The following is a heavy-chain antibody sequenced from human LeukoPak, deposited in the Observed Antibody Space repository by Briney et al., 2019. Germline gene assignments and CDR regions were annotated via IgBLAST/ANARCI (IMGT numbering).Heavy chain of an antibody. Sequence: SETLSLTCTVSGGSISSGGYYWSWIRQHPGKGLEWIGYIYYGGTTYYNPSLKSRVTISVDTSSNQFSLKLSSATAADTAVYYCARQGYCSGGSCYLGGFDYWGQGTLVTVSS. CDR3: ARQGYCSGGSCYLGGFDY. J-gene: IGHJ4*02. CDR2: IYYGGTT. D-gene: IGHD2-15*01. V-gene: IGHV4-31*03. CDR1: GGSISSGGYY.